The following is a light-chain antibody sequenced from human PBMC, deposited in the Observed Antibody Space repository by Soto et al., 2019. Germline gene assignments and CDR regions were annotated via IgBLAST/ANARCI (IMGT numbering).Light chain of an antibody. CDR2: DVT. CDR1: SSDVGGYNY. Sequence: QSALTQPASVSGSTGRSITISCTGASSDVGGYNYVSWYQHYPGKAPNLIIYDVTDRPSGVSSRFSGSKSGNTASLTISGLQAEDEADYFCSSYTSTTTPVVFGGGTQLTV. V-gene: IGLV2-14*03. CDR3: SSYTSTTTPVV. J-gene: IGLJ2*01.